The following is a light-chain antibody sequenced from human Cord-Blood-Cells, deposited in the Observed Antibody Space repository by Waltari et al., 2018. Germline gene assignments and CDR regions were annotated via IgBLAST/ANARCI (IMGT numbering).Light chain of an antibody. CDR3: QQSYSTPWT. CDR1: QSISSY. Sequence: DIQMTQYPSSLSASVGDRVTITCRASQSISSYLNWYQQKPGKAPKLLIYAASSLQSGVPSRFSGSGSGTDFTLTISMLQPEDLATYYCQQSYSTPWTVGQGNIVESK. J-gene: IGKJ1*01. V-gene: IGKV1-39*01. CDR2: AAS.